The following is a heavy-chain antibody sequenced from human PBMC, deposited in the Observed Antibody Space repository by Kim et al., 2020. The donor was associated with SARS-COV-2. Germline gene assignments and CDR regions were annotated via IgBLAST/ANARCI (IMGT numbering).Heavy chain of an antibody. CDR2: ISAYNGNT. CDR1: GYTFTSYG. CDR3: ARRLDSGWYMSPSLFDY. D-gene: IGHD6-19*01. V-gene: IGHV1-18*04. J-gene: IGHJ4*02. Sequence: ASVKVSCKASGYTFTSYGISWVRQAPGQGLEWMGWISAYNGNTNYAQKLQGRVTMTTDTSTSTAYMELRSLRSDDTAVYYCARRLDSGWYMSPSLFDYWGQGTLVTVSS.